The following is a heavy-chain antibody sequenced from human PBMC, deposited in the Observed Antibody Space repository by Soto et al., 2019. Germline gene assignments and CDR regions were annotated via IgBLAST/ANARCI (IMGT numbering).Heavy chain of an antibody. D-gene: IGHD2-21*01. V-gene: IGHV3-11*06. Sequence: PGGSLRLSCVASGLSFSDSYLSWLRQAPGKGLEWVSYISSGSRYTVYADSVKGRFTIPRDNAKDSLYLQINSLRAEDTAVYYCARNVGGARAFDVWGQGTMVTVSS. CDR1: GLSFSDSY. J-gene: IGHJ3*01. CDR3: ARNVGGARAFDV. CDR2: ISSGSRYT.